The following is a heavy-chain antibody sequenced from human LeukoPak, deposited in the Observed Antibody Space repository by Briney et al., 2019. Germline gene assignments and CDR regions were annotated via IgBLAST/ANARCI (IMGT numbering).Heavy chain of an antibody. J-gene: IGHJ3*02. CDR3: ARDLAAVGATHAFDI. D-gene: IGHD1-26*01. CDR2: IYRGGST. V-gene: IGHV3-53*01. Sequence: PGGSVRLLCATSGVTVRRNYMSWVRQAPGKRLEWVSVIYRGGSTYYADSVKGRFTIYRDNSKNTLYLQMNSLRAEDTAVYYCARDLAAVGATHAFDIWGQGRMVTVSS. CDR1: GVTVRRNY.